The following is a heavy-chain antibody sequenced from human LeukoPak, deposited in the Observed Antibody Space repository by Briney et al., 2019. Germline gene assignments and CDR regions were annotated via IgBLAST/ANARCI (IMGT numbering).Heavy chain of an antibody. Sequence: GGSLRLSCAASGFTFSSYGIHWVRQAPGKGLEWVAFIRYDGSIKYYADSVKGRFTISRDNAKNSLYLQMNSLRAEDTAVYYCGRDPYYDALDNWGQGTLVTVSS. CDR2: IRYDGSIK. J-gene: IGHJ4*02. CDR3: GRDPYYDALDN. V-gene: IGHV3-30*02. D-gene: IGHD3-16*01. CDR1: GFTFSSYG.